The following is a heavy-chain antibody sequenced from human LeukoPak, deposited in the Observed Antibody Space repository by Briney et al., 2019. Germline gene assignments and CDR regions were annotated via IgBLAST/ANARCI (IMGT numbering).Heavy chain of an antibody. CDR1: GYTPTELA. CDR2: FDPEDGET. V-gene: IGHV1-24*01. J-gene: IGHJ2*01. CDR3: ATEPPLTRLVGFGYFDL. D-gene: IGHD6-6*01. Sequence: ASVKVSSKDSGYTPTELAMHWVRQAPGRGLEWMGRFDPEDGETIYAQKFQGRVTTTEDTSTETAYMELSSLRSEDTAVYYCATEPPLTRLVGFGYFDLWGRGTLVTVSS.